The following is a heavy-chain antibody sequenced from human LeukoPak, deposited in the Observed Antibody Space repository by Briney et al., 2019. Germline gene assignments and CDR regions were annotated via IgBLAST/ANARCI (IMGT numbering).Heavy chain of an antibody. D-gene: IGHD3-16*01. Sequence: GGSLRLSCAASGFIFSNFAMGWVRQAPGKGLEWVAVISSGGTNKYYADSVKGRFTISRDNSKNTLYLQMNSLATEDTAVYYCGGSAYWGQGTLVTVSS. CDR2: ISSGGTNK. V-gene: IGHV3-30*03. CDR3: GGSAY. J-gene: IGHJ4*02. CDR1: GFIFSNFA.